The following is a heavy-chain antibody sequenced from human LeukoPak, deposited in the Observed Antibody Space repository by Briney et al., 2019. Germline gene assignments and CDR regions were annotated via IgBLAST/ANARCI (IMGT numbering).Heavy chain of an antibody. D-gene: IGHD3-16*01. V-gene: IGHV4-31*03. CDR1: GGSINSGGYY. Sequence: SETLSLTCTVSGGSINSGGYYWSWIRQHPGKGLEWIGYIYYSGNTYYNPSLKSRVTISLDTSKNQFSLKLNSVTAADTAVYYCARETLGSIPSYFQHWGQGILVTVSS. CDR2: IYYSGNT. CDR3: ARETLGSIPSYFQH. J-gene: IGHJ1*01.